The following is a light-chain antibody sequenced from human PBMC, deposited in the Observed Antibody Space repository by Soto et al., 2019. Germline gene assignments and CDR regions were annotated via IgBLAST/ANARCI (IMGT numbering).Light chain of an antibody. CDR2: DVS. CDR3: SSYTSSSTLYV. Sequence: XSALTQPASVSGSPGQSITISCTGTSSDVGGYNYVSWYQQHPGKAPKLMIYDVSNRPSGVSNRFSGSKSGNTASLTISGLQAEDEADYYCSSYTSSSTLYVFGTGTKVTVL. J-gene: IGLJ1*01. V-gene: IGLV2-14*01. CDR1: SSDVGGYNY.